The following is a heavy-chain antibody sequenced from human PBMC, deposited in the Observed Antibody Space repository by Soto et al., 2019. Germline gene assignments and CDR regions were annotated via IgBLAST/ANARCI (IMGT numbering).Heavy chain of an antibody. Sequence: SVKVSCKXSGGTFSSYAISWVRQAPGQGLEWMGGIIPIFGTANYAQKFQGRATITADKSTSTAYMELSSLRSEDTAVYYCARDGSDGDYVWFDPWGQGTLVTVSS. CDR3: ARDGSDGDYVWFDP. V-gene: IGHV1-69*06. J-gene: IGHJ5*02. D-gene: IGHD4-17*01. CDR1: GGTFSSYA. CDR2: IIPIFGTA.